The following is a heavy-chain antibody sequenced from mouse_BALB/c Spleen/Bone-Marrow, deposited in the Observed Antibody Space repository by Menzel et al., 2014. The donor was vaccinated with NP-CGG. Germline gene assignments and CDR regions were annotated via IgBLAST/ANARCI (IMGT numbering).Heavy chain of an antibody. CDR3: SSYAMDY. V-gene: IGHV14-3*02. CDR2: IDPANGNT. CDR1: GFNIKDTY. Sequence: VQLQQSGAELVKPGASVKLSCTASGFNIKDTYMHWVKQGPEQGLEWIGRIDPANGNTKYDPKFQGKATITADTSSNTAYLQLSSLTSEDTAVYYGSSYAMDYWGQGTSVTVSS. J-gene: IGHJ4*01.